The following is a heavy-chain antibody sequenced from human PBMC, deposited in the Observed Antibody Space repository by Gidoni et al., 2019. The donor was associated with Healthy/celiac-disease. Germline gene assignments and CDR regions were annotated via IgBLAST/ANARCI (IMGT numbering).Heavy chain of an antibody. D-gene: IGHD3-22*01. CDR2: IWYDGSNK. CDR3: ARDIYDSSGYQTPDY. Sequence: QVQLVESGGGVVQTGRSLRLSCAASGFTFSSYGMHWVRQAPGKGLEWVAVIWYDGSNKYYADSGNGRFTISRDNCKNTLYLQMNSLRAEDTAVYYCARDIYDSSGYQTPDYWGQGTLVTVSS. V-gene: IGHV3-33*01. J-gene: IGHJ4*02. CDR1: GFTFSSYG.